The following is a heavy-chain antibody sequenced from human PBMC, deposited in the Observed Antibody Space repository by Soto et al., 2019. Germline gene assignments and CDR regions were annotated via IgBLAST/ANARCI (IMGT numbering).Heavy chain of an antibody. D-gene: IGHD3-10*01. CDR3: ARNTDHRLVRGWLDP. J-gene: IGHJ5*02. V-gene: IGHV3-30-3*01. CDR2: ISHDGSHE. Sequence: RLSCAASGFTFSSYEMNWVRQAPGKGLEWVAMISHDGSHEYYGDSVKGRFSVSRDNSHNILHLQMNSLRIEDTAVYFCARNTDHRLVRGWLDPWGQGTLVTVSS. CDR1: GFTFSSYE.